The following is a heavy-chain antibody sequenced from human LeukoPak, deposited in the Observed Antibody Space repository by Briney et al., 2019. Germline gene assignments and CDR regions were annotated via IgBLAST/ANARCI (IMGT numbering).Heavy chain of an antibody. CDR3: ARTRVYLYNWFDP. CDR2: INHSGST. Sequence: SETLSLTCAVYGGSFSGYYWSWIRQPPGKGLEWIGEINHSGSTNYNPSLKSRVTISVDTSKNQFSLKLSSVTAADTAVYHCARTRVYLYNWFDPWGQGTLVTVSS. CDR1: GGSFSGYY. D-gene: IGHD6-13*01. V-gene: IGHV4-34*01. J-gene: IGHJ5*02.